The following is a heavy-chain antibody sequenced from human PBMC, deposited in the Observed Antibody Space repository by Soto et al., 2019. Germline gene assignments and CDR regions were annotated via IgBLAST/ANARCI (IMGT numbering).Heavy chain of an antibody. Sequence: LETLSLTCTVSGGSLSSYYLSWIRQPPGKGLEWIGYIYYSGSTNYNPSLKSRVTISVDTSKNQFSLKLSSVTAADTAVYYCARSDGRYWGQGTLVTVSS. J-gene: IGHJ4*02. V-gene: IGHV4-59*01. CDR3: ARSDGRY. CDR1: GGSLSSYY. CDR2: IYYSGST.